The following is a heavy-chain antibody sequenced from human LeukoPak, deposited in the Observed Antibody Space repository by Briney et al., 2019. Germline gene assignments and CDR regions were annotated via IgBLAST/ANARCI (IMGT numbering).Heavy chain of an antibody. Sequence: QPGGSQSLSCAASGFTFSSYDMHWVRQAPGKGLEWVAFIRYDGSNKYYTDSVKGRFTISRDNSKNTLYLQMNSLRAEDTAVYYCAREELDAFAIAGQRTMVTVSS. CDR2: IRYDGSNK. D-gene: IGHD1-7*01. CDR3: AREELDAFAI. V-gene: IGHV3-30*02. J-gene: IGHJ3*02. CDR1: GFTFSSYD.